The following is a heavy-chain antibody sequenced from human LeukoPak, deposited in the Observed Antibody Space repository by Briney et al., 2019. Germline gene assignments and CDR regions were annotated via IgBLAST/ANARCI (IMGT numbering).Heavy chain of an antibody. CDR2: IYYSGST. D-gene: IGHD5-18*01. J-gene: IGHJ6*03. Sequence: PSETLSLTCTVSGGSISSSSYYWGWIRQPPGKGLEWIGSIYYSGSTYYNPSLKSRVTISVDTSKNQFSLKLSSVTAADTAVYYCAREGYSYGYEADYYYYYMDVWGKGTTVTVSS. V-gene: IGHV4-39*07. CDR3: AREGYSYGYEADYYYYYMDV. CDR1: GGSISSSSYY.